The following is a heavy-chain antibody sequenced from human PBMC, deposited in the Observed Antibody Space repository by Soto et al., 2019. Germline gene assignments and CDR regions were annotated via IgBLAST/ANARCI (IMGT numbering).Heavy chain of an antibody. CDR3: ASNGQDLYYYYGMDV. CDR2: IIPIFGAA. V-gene: IGHV1-69*01. J-gene: IGHJ6*02. CDR1: GGTFSSYA. Sequence: QVPLVQSGAEVKKPGSSVKGSCGASGGTFSSYASSWVRQAPGQGLDWMGGIIPIFGAANYAQKFKGRVTITADESTSTAYMELSSLRSEDTAVYYCASNGQDLYYYYGMDVWGQGTTVTVSS. D-gene: IGHD2-8*01.